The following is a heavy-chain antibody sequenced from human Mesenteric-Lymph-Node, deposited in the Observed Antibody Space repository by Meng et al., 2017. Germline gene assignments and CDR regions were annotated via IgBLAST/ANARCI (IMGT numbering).Heavy chain of an antibody. CDR2: ISAYNGNR. J-gene: IGHJ4*02. CDR1: GYTFTDFG. V-gene: IGHV1-18*01. Sequence: QVQLVQSGPEVKKPGASFKVSCKASGYTFTDFGISGVRQAPGQGLEWMGWISAYNGNRDYAQKFQGRVTMTTDTSTSTTYLELRNLGSDDTAVFYCTRDLGGVPGSFFDFWGQGTLVTVSS. CDR3: TRDLGGVPGSFFDF. D-gene: IGHD6-19*01.